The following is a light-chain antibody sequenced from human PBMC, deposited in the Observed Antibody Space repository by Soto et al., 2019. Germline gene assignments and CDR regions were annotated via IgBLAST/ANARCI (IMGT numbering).Light chain of an antibody. CDR2: DDE. V-gene: IGLV1-44*01. Sequence: QSVLTQPPSASGTAGQRVTISCSGRKSNIGQNSVNWYQHVPGTAPKFLMFDDEQRPSGVPDRFSGSRSGTSASLAISGLQFEDEAHYYCASWDDRLNAPVFGGGTKVTVL. CDR3: ASWDDRLNAPV. CDR1: KSNIGQNS. J-gene: IGLJ2*01.